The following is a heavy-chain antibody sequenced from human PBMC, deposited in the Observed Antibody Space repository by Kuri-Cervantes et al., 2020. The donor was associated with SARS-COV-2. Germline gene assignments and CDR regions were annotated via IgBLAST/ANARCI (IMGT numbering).Heavy chain of an antibody. Sequence: GSLRLSCAVSGYSISSGYYWGWIRQPPGKGLEWIGSIYHSGSTYYNPSLKSRVTMSVDTSKNQFSLKLSSVTAADTAVYYCAREKNDFWSGYSDVKYFQHWGQGTLVTVSS. V-gene: IGHV4-38-2*02. CDR2: IYHSGST. D-gene: IGHD3-3*01. CDR1: GYSISSGYY. CDR3: AREKNDFWSGYSDVKYFQH. J-gene: IGHJ1*01.